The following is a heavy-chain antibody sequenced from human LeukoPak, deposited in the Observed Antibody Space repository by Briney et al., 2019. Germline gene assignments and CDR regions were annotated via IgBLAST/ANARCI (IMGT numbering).Heavy chain of an antibody. D-gene: IGHD1-26*01. CDR1: GYTFTAYY. CDR2: VDPEDGET. Sequence: ASVKISCKLSGYTFTAYYMHWVQQAPGKGLEWMGLVDPEDGETIYAEKCQGRVTITADTSTDTAYMELSSLRSEDTAVYYCATVGRWGARVDYWGQGTLVTVSS. V-gene: IGHV1-69-2*01. CDR3: ATVGRWGARVDY. J-gene: IGHJ4*02.